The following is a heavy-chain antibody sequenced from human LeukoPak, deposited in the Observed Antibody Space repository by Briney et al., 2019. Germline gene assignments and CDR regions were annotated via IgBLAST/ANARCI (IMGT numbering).Heavy chain of an antibody. J-gene: IGHJ3*02. CDR1: GGTFSSYA. D-gene: IGHD5-12*01. CDR2: IIPILGIA. CDR3: ARGRGYSGYDAFDI. Sequence: ASVKVSCKASGGTFSSYAISWVRQAPGQGLEWMGRIIPILGIANYAQKFQGRVTTTADKSTSTAYMELSSLRSEDTAVYYCARGRGYSGYDAFDIWGQGTMVTVSS. V-gene: IGHV1-69*04.